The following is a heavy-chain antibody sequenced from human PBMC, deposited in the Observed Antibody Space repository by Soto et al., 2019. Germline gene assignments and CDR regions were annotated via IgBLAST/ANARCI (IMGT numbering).Heavy chain of an antibody. J-gene: IGHJ4*02. D-gene: IGHD3-9*01. CDR2: IWYDGTNK. V-gene: IGHV3-33*01. Sequence: GGSLRLSCAASGFSFSSFGMHWVRQAPGKGLEWVAFIWYDGTNKYYGDAVKGRFTISRDNSRNTLYLQMNSLRAEDTAVYYCARDFDWLLQYFDYWGQGTLVTVSS. CDR3: ARDFDWLLQYFDY. CDR1: GFSFSSFG.